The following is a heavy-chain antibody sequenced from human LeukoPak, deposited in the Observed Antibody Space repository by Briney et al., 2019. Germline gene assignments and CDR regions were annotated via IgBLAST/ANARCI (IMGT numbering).Heavy chain of an antibody. CDR2: INPNSGGT. D-gene: IGHD6-13*01. J-gene: IGHJ4*02. V-gene: IGHV1-2*02. CDR1: GYTFTGYY. Sequence: GASVKVSCKASGYTFTGYYMHWVRQAPGQGLEWMGWINPNSGGTNYAQKFQGRVTMTRDTSISTAYMELSRLRSDDTAVYYCARGWSSSWYSSFDYWGQGTLVTVSS. CDR3: ARGWSSSWYSSFDY.